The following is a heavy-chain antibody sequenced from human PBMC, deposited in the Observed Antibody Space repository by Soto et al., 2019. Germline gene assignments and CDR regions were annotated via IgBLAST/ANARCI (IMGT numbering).Heavy chain of an antibody. J-gene: IGHJ4*02. CDR2: INAGNGNT. D-gene: IGHD3-3*01. CDR3: ARGGITIFGVVTHIDY. Sequence: ASVKVSCKASGYTFTSYAMHWVRQAPGQRLEWMGWINAGNGNTKYSQKFQGRVTITADESTSTAYMELSSLRSEDTAVYYCARGGITIFGVVTHIDYWGQGTLVTVSS. V-gene: IGHV1-3*01. CDR1: GYTFTSYA.